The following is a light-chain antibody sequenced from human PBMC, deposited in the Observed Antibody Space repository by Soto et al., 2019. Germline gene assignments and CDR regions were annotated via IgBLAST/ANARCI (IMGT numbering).Light chain of an antibody. Sequence: QSALTQPASVSGSPGQSITISCAGTSSDIGGSNYVSWDQQHPGKAPKLMIYGVSNRPSGVSNRFSGSKSGNPASLTISGLQADDEAYYFCYSSRSSSSTFYVFGTGTKLTVL. CDR1: SSDIGGSNY. CDR2: GVS. J-gene: IGLJ1*01. CDR3: YSSRSSSSTFYV. V-gene: IGLV2-14*03.